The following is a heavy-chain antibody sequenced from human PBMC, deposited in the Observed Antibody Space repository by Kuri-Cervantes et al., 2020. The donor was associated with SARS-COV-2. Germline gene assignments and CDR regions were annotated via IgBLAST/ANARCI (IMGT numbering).Heavy chain of an antibody. CDR1: GFTFSSYS. V-gene: IGHV3-48*01. CDR3: AKHCTGGYYGMDV. D-gene: IGHD1-14*01. Sequence: GESLKISCAASGFTFSSYSMNWVRQAPGKGLEWVSYISSSSSTIYYADSVKGRFTISRDNAKNSLYLQMNSLRAEDTAVYYCAKHCTGGYYGMDVWGQGTTVTVSS. J-gene: IGHJ6*02. CDR2: ISSSSSTI.